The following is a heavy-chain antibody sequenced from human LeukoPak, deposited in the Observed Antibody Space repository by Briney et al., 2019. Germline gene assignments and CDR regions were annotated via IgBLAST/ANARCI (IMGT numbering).Heavy chain of an antibody. CDR3: ARGGILGDLWDYLDY. V-gene: IGHV3-53*01. J-gene: IGHJ4*02. Sequence: GGALRLSCVASGLSVTNNYMSWVRQAPGKGPEGVSVMYSNGATFYADSVKGRFDISRDNSKNTLYLQMDSLRAEDTAVYYCARGGILGDLWDYLDYWGQGTQVTVSS. CDR1: GLSVTNNY. D-gene: IGHD2/OR15-2a*01. CDR2: MYSNGAT.